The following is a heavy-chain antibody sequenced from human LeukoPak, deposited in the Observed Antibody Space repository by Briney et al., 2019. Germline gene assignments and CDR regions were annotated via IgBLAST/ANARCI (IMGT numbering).Heavy chain of an antibody. CDR2: ISGDGTST. Sequence: PVGSLRLSCAASEFTFDESAMHWVRQAPGKGLKWVSIISGDGTSTSYADSVKGRFTISRDNSKDSLYLQMDSLRSEDTGLYFCARDIWHWYDTSGYFDSWGQGTRVTVSS. CDR3: ARDIWHWYDTSGYFDS. V-gene: IGHV3-43*02. CDR1: EFTFDESA. J-gene: IGHJ4*02. D-gene: IGHD3-22*01.